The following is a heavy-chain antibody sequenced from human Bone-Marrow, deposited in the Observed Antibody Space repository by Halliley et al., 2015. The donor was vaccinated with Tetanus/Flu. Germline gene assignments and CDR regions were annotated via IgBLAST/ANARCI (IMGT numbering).Heavy chain of an antibody. J-gene: IGHJ4*02. V-gene: IGHV4-59*01. Sequence: IGFISYSGGTKSNISLKSRATISVDPSNNRFSLKLESVTAADTAVYYCAREISGDNGGFFDYWGQGTLVTVSS. D-gene: IGHD4-17*01. CDR2: ISYSGGT. CDR3: AREISGDNGGFFDY.